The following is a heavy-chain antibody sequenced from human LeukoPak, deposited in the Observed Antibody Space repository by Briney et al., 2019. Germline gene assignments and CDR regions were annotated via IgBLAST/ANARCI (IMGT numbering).Heavy chain of an antibody. CDR3: AKLLKDIVVVPAARDAFDI. D-gene: IGHD2-2*01. J-gene: IGHJ3*02. CDR2: ISSSGSTI. V-gene: IGHV3-11*01. Sequence: GGSLRLSCAASGFTFSDYYMSWIRQAPGKGLEWVSYISSSGSTIYYADSVKGRFTISRDNAKNSLYLQMNSLRAEDTAVYYCAKLLKDIVVVPAARDAFDIWGQGTMVTVSS. CDR1: GFTFSDYY.